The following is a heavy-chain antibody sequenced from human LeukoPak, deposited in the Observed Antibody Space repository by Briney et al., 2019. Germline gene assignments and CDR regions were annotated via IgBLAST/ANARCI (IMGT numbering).Heavy chain of an antibody. Sequence: PGGSLRLSCVASGFTFSSYGMHWVRQAPGKGLEWVAFIRYNGDTKYYIDSVKGRFTISRDSSRNTLYLQMNNLRVEDTAVYYCARDVLPAAGQIGPQYYMDVWGKGTTVTVSS. CDR2: IRYNGDTK. J-gene: IGHJ6*03. CDR3: ARDVLPAAGQIGPQYYMDV. V-gene: IGHV3-30*02. CDR1: GFTFSSYG. D-gene: IGHD6-13*01.